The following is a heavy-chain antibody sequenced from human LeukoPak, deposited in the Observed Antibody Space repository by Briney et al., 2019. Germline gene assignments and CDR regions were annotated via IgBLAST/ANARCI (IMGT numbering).Heavy chain of an antibody. J-gene: IGHJ1*01. CDR2: IKYTGST. V-gene: IGHV4-34*01. CDR1: GGSFSGYY. D-gene: IGHD2-15*01. CDR3: ARLGYCSGGSCNSYFQH. Sequence: PSETLSLTCAVYGGSFSGYYWSWIRQSPGKGLEWIGEIKYTGSTNYNPSVKSRVTISGDTSKNQFSLHQSSVTAADTAVYYCARLGYCSGGSCNSYFQHWGQGTLVTVSS.